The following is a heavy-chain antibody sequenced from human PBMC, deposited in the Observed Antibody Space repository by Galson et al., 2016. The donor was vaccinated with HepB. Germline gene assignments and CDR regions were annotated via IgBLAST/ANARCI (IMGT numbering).Heavy chain of an antibody. CDR3: ARGVLVNGKGTFDI. CDR2: IIPYSGDT. D-gene: IGHD2-8*01. Sequence: SVKVSCKASGYTFTTYYIHWVRQAPGHGLEWMGWIIPYSGDTNYPQKFQGRVTMTRDTSISTVYMELSGLRSDDTAIYCCARGVLVNGKGTFDIWGQGTMVTVSS. V-gene: IGHV1-2*02. CDR1: GYTFTTYY. J-gene: IGHJ3*02.